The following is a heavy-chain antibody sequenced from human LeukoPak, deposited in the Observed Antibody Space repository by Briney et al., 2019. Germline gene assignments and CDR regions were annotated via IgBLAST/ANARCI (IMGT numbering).Heavy chain of an antibody. CDR3: AKSRGYSYGPDY. J-gene: IGHJ4*02. CDR1: GGTFSSYA. Sequence: SVKVSCKASGGTFSSYAISWVRQAPGQGLEWMGRIIPILGIANYAQKFQGRVTITADKSTSTAYMELSSLRSEDTAVYYCAKSRGYSYGPDYWGQGTLVTVSS. V-gene: IGHV1-69*04. D-gene: IGHD5-18*01. CDR2: IIPILGIA.